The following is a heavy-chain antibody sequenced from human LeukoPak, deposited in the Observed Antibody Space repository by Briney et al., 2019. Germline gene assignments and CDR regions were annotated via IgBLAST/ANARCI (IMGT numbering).Heavy chain of an antibody. CDR3: VRGGLMGATDY. V-gene: IGHV3-74*01. Sequence: PGGSLRLSCAASGFSFSGYWMHWVRQAPGKGLVWISYINGDGSTTNHADFAEGRFTISRDNAKNTLYLQMNSLRVEDTAVYYCVRGGLMGATDYWGRGTLVTVSS. D-gene: IGHD1-26*01. CDR1: GFSFSGYW. CDR2: INGDGSTT. J-gene: IGHJ4*02.